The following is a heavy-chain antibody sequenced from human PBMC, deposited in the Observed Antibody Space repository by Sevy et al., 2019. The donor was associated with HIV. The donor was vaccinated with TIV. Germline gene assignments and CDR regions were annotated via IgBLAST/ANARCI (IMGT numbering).Heavy chain of an antibody. CDR2: ISYDGSNK. V-gene: IGHV3-30*04. CDR3: ARDGLLGYCSSTSCYPV. Sequence: GGSLRLSCAASGFTFSSYAMHWVRHAPGKGLEWVAVISYDGSNKYYADSVKGRFTISRDNSKNTLYLQMNSLRAEDTAVYYCARDGLLGYCSSTSCYPVWGQGTLVTVSS. J-gene: IGHJ4*02. D-gene: IGHD2-2*01. CDR1: GFTFSSYA.